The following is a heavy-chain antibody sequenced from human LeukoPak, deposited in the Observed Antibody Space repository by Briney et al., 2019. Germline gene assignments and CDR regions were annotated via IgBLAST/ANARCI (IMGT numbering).Heavy chain of an antibody. CDR2: LSGSGSSI. CDR1: GFTFSSYA. D-gene: IGHD6-19*01. Sequence: GGSLRLSCAASGFTFSSYAMNWVRQAPGKGLEWVSTLSGSGSSIYYTDSVKGRFTISRDNSKNTLYLQMSSLRAEDTAVYYCARAGQQWLAPNAFDIWGQGTMVTVSS. CDR3: ARAGQQWLAPNAFDI. J-gene: IGHJ3*02. V-gene: IGHV3-23*01.